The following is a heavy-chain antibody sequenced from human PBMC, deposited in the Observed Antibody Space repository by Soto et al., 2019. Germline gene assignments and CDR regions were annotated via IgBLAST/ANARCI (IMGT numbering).Heavy chain of an antibody. Sequence: EVLLLESGGGLVQPGGSLRLSCAASGFTFSNYAMSWVRQAPGKGLEWVSIISGGGGTTYYADSVKGRFTISRDNSKNTLHLQINSLRVEDTAVYYCAKQAGYSSAPFDYWGQGTLVAVSS. CDR2: ISGGGGTT. J-gene: IGHJ4*02. D-gene: IGHD6-19*01. CDR3: AKQAGYSSAPFDY. CDR1: GFTFSNYA. V-gene: IGHV3-23*01.